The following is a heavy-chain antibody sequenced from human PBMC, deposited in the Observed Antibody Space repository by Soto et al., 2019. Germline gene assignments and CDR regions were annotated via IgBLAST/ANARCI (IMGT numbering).Heavy chain of an antibody. CDR1: GFTFSSYA. Sequence: GGSLRLSCAASGFTFSSYAMHWVRQAPGKRLEWVAVISYDGSNKYYADSVKGRFTISRDNSKNTLYLQMNSLRAEDTAVYYCAREARKMATISFDYWGQGTLVTVSS. CDR2: ISYDGSNK. V-gene: IGHV3-30-3*01. J-gene: IGHJ4*02. D-gene: IGHD5-12*01. CDR3: AREARKMATISFDY.